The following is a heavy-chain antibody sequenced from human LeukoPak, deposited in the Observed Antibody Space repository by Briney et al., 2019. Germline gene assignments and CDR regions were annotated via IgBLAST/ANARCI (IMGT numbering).Heavy chain of an antibody. D-gene: IGHD3-10*01. CDR3: AKGYGSGSLDY. V-gene: IGHV3-30*18. CDR1: GFTFSSYG. Sequence: GGSLRLSCAASGFTFSSYGMHWVRQAPGKGLEWVAVISYDGSNKYYADSVKGRFTISRDNSKNTLYLQMNSLRAEDTVVYYCAKGYGSGSLDYWGQGTLVTVSS. J-gene: IGHJ4*02. CDR2: ISYDGSNK.